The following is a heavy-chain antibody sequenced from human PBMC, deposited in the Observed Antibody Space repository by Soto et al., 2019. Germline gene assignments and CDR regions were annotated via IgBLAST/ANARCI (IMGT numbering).Heavy chain of an antibody. CDR2: ISSSSFTI. D-gene: IGHD3-10*01. J-gene: IGHJ5*02. Sequence: GGSLRLSCAASGFRFSDYSMNWVRQAPGRGLEWVSYISSSSFTIHYADSVEGRFAISRDNAKNSLYLQMNSLRVEDTAVYYCARAFGSGSYFPMKNWFDPWGQGTLVTVSS. CDR1: GFRFSDYS. V-gene: IGHV3-48*01. CDR3: ARAFGSGSYFPMKNWFDP.